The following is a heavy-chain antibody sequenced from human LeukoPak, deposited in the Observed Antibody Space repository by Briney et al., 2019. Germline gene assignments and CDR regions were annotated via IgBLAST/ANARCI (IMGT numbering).Heavy chain of an antibody. Sequence: SETLSLTCTVSGGSISSGGYYWSWIRQHPGKGLEWIGYIYYSGSTYYNPSLKSRVTISVDTSKNQFSLKLSSVTAADTAVYYCARGHRTLSDAFDIWGQGTMVTVSS. CDR2: IYYSGST. CDR3: ARGHRTLSDAFDI. CDR1: GGSISSGGYY. V-gene: IGHV4-31*03. D-gene: IGHD3/OR15-3a*01. J-gene: IGHJ3*02.